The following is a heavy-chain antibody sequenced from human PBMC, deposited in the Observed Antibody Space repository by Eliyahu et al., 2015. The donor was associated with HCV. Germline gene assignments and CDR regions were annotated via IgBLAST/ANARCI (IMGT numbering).Heavy chain of an antibody. J-gene: IGHJ5*02. V-gene: IGHV1-2*02. D-gene: IGHD6-19*01. CDR1: PVTFFENY. CDR3: ALTKGDSGWYWFDA. CDR2: INPNSDNT. Sequence: QVQLVQSGADMKKPGTSLRVSCKASPVTFFENYIHWVRQSPRHGLEWMGWINPNSDNTKYAQNFQGRVTMTRDTSIKTVYMEMTDLTSDDTAVYYCALTKGDSGWYWFDAWGPGTLVTVSS.